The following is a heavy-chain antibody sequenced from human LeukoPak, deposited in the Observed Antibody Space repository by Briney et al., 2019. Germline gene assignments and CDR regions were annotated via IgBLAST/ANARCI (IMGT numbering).Heavy chain of an antibody. Sequence: PGGSLRLSCAASGFTFSDHYMDWVRQAPGKGLEWVGRTRNKANSYTTEYAASVKDRFTISRDDSKNSLYLQMNSLKTEDTAVYYCARARHYAFDIWGQGTMVTVSS. CDR1: GFTFSDHY. CDR3: ARARHYAFDI. V-gene: IGHV3-72*01. CDR2: TRNKANSYTT. J-gene: IGHJ3*02.